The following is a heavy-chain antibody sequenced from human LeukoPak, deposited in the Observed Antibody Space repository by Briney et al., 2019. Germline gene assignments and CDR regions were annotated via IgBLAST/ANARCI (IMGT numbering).Heavy chain of an antibody. V-gene: IGHV3-7*01. D-gene: IGHD5-24*01. CDR3: ARDASRGSDT. CDR1: GFTFSRYW. Sequence: GGSLRLSCAPSGFTFSRYWMIWVRQPPGKGLEWVASIKDDGRQKYYLDSVKGRFSVSRDNAKNSVYLQMDSLRAEDTALYYCARDASRGSDTWGQGTLVTVSS. CDR2: IKDDGRQK. J-gene: IGHJ5*02.